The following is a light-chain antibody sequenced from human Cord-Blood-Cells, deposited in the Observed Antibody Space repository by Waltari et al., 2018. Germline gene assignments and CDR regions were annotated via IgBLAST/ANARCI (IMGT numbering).Light chain of an antibody. CDR2: ADA. CDR3: QQSYSTPWT. Sequence: DIPMPQSPSSLPASVGDRVPIPCLASHSISTSVNWYQQKPGKAPKRLIYADARVQSGVPSRFSGSGAGTEFTLTISSLQPEDFATYYCQQSYSTPWTFGQGTKVEIK. CDR1: HSISTS. J-gene: IGKJ1*01. V-gene: IGKV1-39*01.